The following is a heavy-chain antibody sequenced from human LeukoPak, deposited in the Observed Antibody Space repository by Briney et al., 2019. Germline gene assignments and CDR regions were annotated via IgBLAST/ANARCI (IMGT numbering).Heavy chain of an antibody. Sequence: NPSETLSLTCAVYGGSFSGYYWSWIRQPPGKGLEWIGEINHSGSTNYNPSLKRRVTISVDTSKNQFSLKLSSVTAADTAVYYCASSIAVAGTGFDYWGQGTLVTVSS. J-gene: IGHJ4*02. CDR1: GGSFSGYY. D-gene: IGHD6-19*01. CDR3: ASSIAVAGTGFDY. V-gene: IGHV4-34*01. CDR2: INHSGST.